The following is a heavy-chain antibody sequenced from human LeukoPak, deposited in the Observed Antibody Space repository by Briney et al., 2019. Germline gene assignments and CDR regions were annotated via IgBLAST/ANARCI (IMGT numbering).Heavy chain of an antibody. Sequence: SETLSLTCTVSGGSISSSSYYWGWIRQPPGKGLEWIGYIYYSGSTNYNPSLKSRVTISIDTSKNQFSLNLTSVTAADTAVYYGARGGLGGITAYSNYLFDYWGQGTLVTVSS. CDR2: IYYSGST. J-gene: IGHJ4*02. D-gene: IGHD4-11*01. V-gene: IGHV4-61*05. CDR3: ARGGLGGITAYSNYLFDY. CDR1: GGSISSSSYY.